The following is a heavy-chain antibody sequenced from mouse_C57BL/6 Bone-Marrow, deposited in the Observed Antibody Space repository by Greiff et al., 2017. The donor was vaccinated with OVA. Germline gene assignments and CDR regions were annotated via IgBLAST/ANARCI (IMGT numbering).Heavy chain of an antibody. CDR2: LYPGDGDM. J-gene: IGHJ2*01. CDR1: GYAFSNYW. CDR3: ARGAY. V-gene: IGHV1-80*01. Sequence: QVQLKESGAELVKPGASVKISCKASGYAFSNYWMNWVKQRPGTGLEWIGQLYPGDGDMNYNGKFKGKATLTADKSPSTAYMQFSSLTSEDSAVYFCARGAYWGQGTTLKVSS.